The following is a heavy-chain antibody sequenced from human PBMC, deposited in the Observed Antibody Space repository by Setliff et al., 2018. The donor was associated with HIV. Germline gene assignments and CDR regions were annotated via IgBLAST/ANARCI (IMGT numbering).Heavy chain of an antibody. CDR1: GFTFSSYP. V-gene: IGHV3-7*01. CDR3: ARDTCDTPSCYAGPRFVY. J-gene: IGHJ4*02. Sequence: GGSLRLSCAVSGFTFSSYPMTWVRQAPGKGLEWVANINQDGTATFYVDSVRGRFTISRDNARNSLFLQMNSLRVEDTAVYYCARDTCDTPSCYAGPRFVYWGQGNLVTVSS. D-gene: IGHD2-2*01. CDR2: INQDGTAT.